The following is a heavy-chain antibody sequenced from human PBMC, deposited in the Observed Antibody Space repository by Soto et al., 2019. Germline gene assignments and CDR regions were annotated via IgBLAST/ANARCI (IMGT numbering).Heavy chain of an antibody. J-gene: IGHJ5*02. CDR2: IYWDDDK. CDR3: AHVTPPNVGNWFDP. CDR1: GFSLSTSGVG. D-gene: IGHD1-26*01. V-gene: IGHV2-5*02. Sequence: QITLKESGPTLVKPTQTLTLTCTFSGFSLSTSGVGVGWIRQPPGKALEWLALIYWDDDKRYSPSLKSRLTITKDPSKNQVGLTKTNMDPVDTATYYCAHVTPPNVGNWFDPWGQGTLVTVSS.